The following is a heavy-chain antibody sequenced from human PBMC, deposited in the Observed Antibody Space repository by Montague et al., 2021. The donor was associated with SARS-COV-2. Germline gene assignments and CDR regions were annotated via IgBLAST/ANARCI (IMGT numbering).Heavy chain of an antibody. CDR2: ISCNSASK. V-gene: IGHV3-9*01. D-gene: IGHD2-15*01. CDR1: GFSVGDHA. Sequence: SLRLSCAASGFSVGDHAMYWVRQGPGKGLEWVAGISCNSASKGYADAVKGRFTISKDISKNSLLLTMNSLRVEDTAVYYCIREAGSGANCFLDYWGQGTLVTVSS. CDR3: IREAGSGANCFLDY. J-gene: IGHJ4*02.